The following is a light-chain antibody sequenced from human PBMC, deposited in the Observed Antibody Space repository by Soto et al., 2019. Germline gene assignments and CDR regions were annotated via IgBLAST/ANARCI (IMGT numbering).Light chain of an antibody. CDR2: KAY. CDR3: QQYNSFPLT. Sequence: DIQMTQSPSTLSASVGDKVTITCRASQTISSWLAWYQQKPGKAPNLLIYKAYSLGSGVPSRFSGSGSGTEFTHTISSLQPDDFATYYCQQYNSFPLTFGPGTKVEIK. J-gene: IGKJ3*01. V-gene: IGKV1-5*03. CDR1: QTISSW.